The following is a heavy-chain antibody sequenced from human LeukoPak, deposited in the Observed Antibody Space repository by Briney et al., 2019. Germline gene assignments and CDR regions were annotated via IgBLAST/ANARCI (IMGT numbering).Heavy chain of an antibody. D-gene: IGHD2-15*01. V-gene: IGHV3-21*01. J-gene: IGHJ4*02. CDR2: ISSRSNSI. Sequence: GRSLRLSCTACGFTLRIYRVNGLRQAPGKGLEWVSYISSRSNSIPYADSVKGRFTISRDNAKSSVYLQMNSLRAEDTAVYFCARGQSYIAHNDWGQGTLGSVYS. CDR1: GFTLRIYR. CDR3: ARGQSYIAHND.